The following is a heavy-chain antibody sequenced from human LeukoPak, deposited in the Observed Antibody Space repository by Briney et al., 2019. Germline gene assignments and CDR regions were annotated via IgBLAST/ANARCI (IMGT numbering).Heavy chain of an antibody. Sequence: GASVTVSCKASGYTFTSYDINWVRQATGQGLEWMGWMNPNSGNTGYAQKLQGRVTMTRNTSISTAYMELSSLRSEDTAVYYCAREGLLWFGELVSTDYYYGMDVWGQGTTVTVSS. V-gene: IGHV1-8*01. CDR2: MNPNSGNT. D-gene: IGHD3-10*01. J-gene: IGHJ6*02. CDR3: AREGLLWFGELVSTDYYYGMDV. CDR1: GYTFTSYD.